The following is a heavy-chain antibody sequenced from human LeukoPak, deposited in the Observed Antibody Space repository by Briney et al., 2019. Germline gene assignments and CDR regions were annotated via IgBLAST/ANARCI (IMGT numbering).Heavy chain of an antibody. CDR3: ARAGYDSSGYYDY. V-gene: IGHV3-23*01. CDR2: ISGSGDHT. J-gene: IGHJ4*02. Sequence: GGSLRLSCTASRFTFSSYALSWVRQAPGKGLEWVSAISGSGDHTYYADSVKGRFTISRDNAKNSLYLQMNSLRAEDTAVYYCARAGYDSSGYYDYWGQGTLVTVSS. D-gene: IGHD3-22*01. CDR1: RFTFSSYA.